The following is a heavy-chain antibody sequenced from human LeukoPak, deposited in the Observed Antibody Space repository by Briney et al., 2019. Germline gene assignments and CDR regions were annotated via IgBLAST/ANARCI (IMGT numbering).Heavy chain of an antibody. Sequence: SGTLSLTCGVSGGSITTTNYWSWVRQSPGRGLEWIGEISLSGYTGFNPSLRGRVTMSLDESKNHLSLTLTSVTAADTAVYYCSRGRNTLSPWGQGSLVTVSS. V-gene: IGHV4-4*02. CDR1: GGSITTTNY. CDR2: ISLSGYT. J-gene: IGHJ5*02. CDR3: SRGRNTLSP.